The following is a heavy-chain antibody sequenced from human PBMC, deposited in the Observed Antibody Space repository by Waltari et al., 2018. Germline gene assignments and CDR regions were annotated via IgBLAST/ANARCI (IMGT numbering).Heavy chain of an antibody. J-gene: IGHJ3*02. CDR3: ARAGVVVVVAATGDAFDI. CDR1: DYTFTNYG. V-gene: IGHV1-18*01. D-gene: IGHD2-15*01. Sequence: QVHLVQSGAEVKKPGASVKVSCKASDYTFTNYGISWVRQAPGQGLEWMGGVSAYNGNTSYAQKLQGRVTMTTDTSTSTAYMELRSLRSDDTAVYYCARAGVVVVVAATGDAFDIWGQGTMVIVSS. CDR2: VSAYNGNT.